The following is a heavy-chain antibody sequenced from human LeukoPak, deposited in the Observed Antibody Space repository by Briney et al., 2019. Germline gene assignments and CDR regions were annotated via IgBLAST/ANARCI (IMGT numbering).Heavy chain of an antibody. Sequence: SETLSLTCAVYGGSFSGYYWSWIRQPPGKGLEWIGEINHSGSTNYNPSLKSRLTISVDTSKNQFSLKLSSVTAADMAVYYCARGGMTTVTTTRNYFGYWGQGTLVTVSS. J-gene: IGHJ4*02. CDR1: GGSFSGYY. CDR2: INHSGST. CDR3: ARGGMTTVTTTRNYFGY. D-gene: IGHD4-17*01. V-gene: IGHV4-34*01.